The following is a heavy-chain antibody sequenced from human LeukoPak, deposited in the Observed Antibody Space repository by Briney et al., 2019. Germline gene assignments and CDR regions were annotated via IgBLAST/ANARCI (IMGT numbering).Heavy chain of an antibody. CDR3: AKDQSQTHDDSSGFLH. D-gene: IGHD3-22*01. CDR1: GFSFSSYA. V-gene: IGHV3-23*01. J-gene: IGHJ4*02. CDR2: LSGNGGST. Sequence: GGSLILSCAASGFSFSSYAMSWVRQAPRKGLEWVSTLSGNGGSTYYADSVKGRFTISRDNSKNTLYLQTSSLRVDDTAVYYCAKDQSQTHDDSSGFLHWGQGTLVTVSS.